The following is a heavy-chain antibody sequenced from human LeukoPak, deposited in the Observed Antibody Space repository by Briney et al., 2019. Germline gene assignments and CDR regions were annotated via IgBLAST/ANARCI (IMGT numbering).Heavy chain of an antibody. V-gene: IGHV4-34*01. D-gene: IGHD2-15*01. Sequence: SETLSLTCAVYGGSFSGYYWSWIRQPPGKGLEWIGEINHSGSTNYNPSLKSRVTTSVDTSKNQFSLKLSSVTAADTAVYYCARGLILAAILFDPWGQGTLVTVSS. CDR1: GGSFSGYY. J-gene: IGHJ5*02. CDR3: ARGLILAAILFDP. CDR2: INHSGST.